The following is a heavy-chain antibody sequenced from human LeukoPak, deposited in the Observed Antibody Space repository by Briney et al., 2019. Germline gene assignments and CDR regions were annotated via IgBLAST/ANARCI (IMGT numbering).Heavy chain of an antibody. D-gene: IGHD5-12*01. Sequence: SETLSLTCTVSGDSISSGGNYWSWRRQHPGKVLEWIGYIYYSGSTYYNPSLKSRLTISVYTSKNQFSLKLSSVTAADTAVYYCARWGNSGYASGYFDYWGQGTLVTVSS. CDR2: IYYSGST. V-gene: IGHV4-31*03. CDR1: GDSISSGGNY. J-gene: IGHJ4*02. CDR3: ARWGNSGYASGYFDY.